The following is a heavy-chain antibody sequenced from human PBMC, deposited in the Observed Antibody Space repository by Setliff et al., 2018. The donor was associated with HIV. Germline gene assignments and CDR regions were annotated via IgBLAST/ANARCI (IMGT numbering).Heavy chain of an antibody. CDR3: ASGYGSGSYPGD. D-gene: IGHD3-10*01. Sequence: PSETLSLTCTVSGDSITSSSYYWGWIRQPPGKGLEWIGSVYYSGTTYYNPSLESRVTISVDTSKNQFSLKLSSVTAADTAVYYCASGYGSGSYPGDWGQGTLVTVS. V-gene: IGHV4-39*07. CDR1: GDSITSSSYY. CDR2: VYYSGTT. J-gene: IGHJ4*02.